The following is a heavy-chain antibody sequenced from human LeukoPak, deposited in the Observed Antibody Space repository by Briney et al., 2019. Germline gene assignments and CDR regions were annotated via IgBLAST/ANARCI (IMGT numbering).Heavy chain of an antibody. CDR2: ISGSGGGT. V-gene: IGHV3-23*01. Sequence: PGGSLRLSCAASGFTFSSYAMNWVRQAPGKGLEWVSVISGSGGGTYYADSVKGRFTISRDNSKNTLYLQMNSLRAEDTAVYSCAKPGPGRVYNWFDPWGQGTLVTVSS. CDR3: AKPGPGRVYNWFDP. CDR1: GFTFSSYA. J-gene: IGHJ5*02. D-gene: IGHD3-10*01.